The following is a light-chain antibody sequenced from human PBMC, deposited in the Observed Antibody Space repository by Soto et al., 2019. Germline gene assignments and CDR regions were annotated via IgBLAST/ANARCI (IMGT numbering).Light chain of an antibody. J-gene: IGLJ1*01. Sequence: QCVLTQPASVSGSAGQSITISCTGTSSDVGGYNYVSWYQHHPGKAPKLIIYDVSNRPSGVSIRFSGSKSDNTASLTISGLQPEDEADYHCSSYTTSNTRQIVFGTGTKVTVL. CDR2: DVS. CDR1: SSDVGGYNY. CDR3: SSYTTSNTRQIV. V-gene: IGLV2-14*03.